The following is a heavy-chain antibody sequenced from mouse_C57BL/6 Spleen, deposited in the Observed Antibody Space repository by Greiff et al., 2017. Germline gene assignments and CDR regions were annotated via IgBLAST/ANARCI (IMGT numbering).Heavy chain of an antibody. CDR1: GYTFTSYW. Sequence: QVQLQQPGTELVKPGASVKLSCKASGYTFTSYWMHWVKQRPGQGLEWIGNINPSNGGTNYNEKFKSKATLTVDKSSSTAYMQLSSLTSEDSAVDYCARSSYGSSYYFDYWGQGTTLTVSS. CDR2: INPSNGGT. D-gene: IGHD1-1*01. V-gene: IGHV1-53*01. J-gene: IGHJ2*01. CDR3: ARSSYGSSYYFDY.